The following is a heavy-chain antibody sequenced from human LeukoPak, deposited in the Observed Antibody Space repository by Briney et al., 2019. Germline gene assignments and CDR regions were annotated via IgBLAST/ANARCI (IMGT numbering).Heavy chain of an antibody. D-gene: IGHD6-19*01. CDR1: GFTVSTSY. Sequence: PGGSLRLSCAASGFTVSTSYMSWVRRAPGKGLEWVSIIYTGGSTYYAHSVKGRFTISRDNSKNTLYLQMNSLRAEDTAVYYCAKGLWYSSGWCYDYWGQGTLVTVSS. V-gene: IGHV3-53*01. J-gene: IGHJ4*02. CDR2: IYTGGST. CDR3: AKGLWYSSGWCYDY.